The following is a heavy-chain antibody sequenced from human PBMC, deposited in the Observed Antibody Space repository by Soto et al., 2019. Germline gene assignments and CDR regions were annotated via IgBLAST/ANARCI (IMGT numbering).Heavy chain of an antibody. Sequence: SETLSLTCTVSGGSISSSYWSWIRQPPGKGLEWIGYISYSGDTIYNPSLKSRVTISVDKSKNQSSLNLRSVTAADTAVYYCAREAGRSGGYWGQGMLVT. V-gene: IGHV4-59*01. CDR3: AREAGRSGGY. CDR1: GGSISSSY. CDR2: ISYSGDT. D-gene: IGHD3-16*01. J-gene: IGHJ4*02.